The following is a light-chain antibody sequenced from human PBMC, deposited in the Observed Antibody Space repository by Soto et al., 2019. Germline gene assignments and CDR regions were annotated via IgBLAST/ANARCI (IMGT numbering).Light chain of an antibody. CDR2: EDN. CDR1: SGSIASNF. Sequence: NFMLTQPHSVSESPGKTVTISCTRSSGSIASNFVQWYRQRPGSSPTTLIYEDNQRPSGVPDRFSGSIDSSSNSASLTISGLETEDEADYYCQSYDSSNPHVVFGGGTQLTVL. CDR3: QSYDSSNPHVV. J-gene: IGLJ2*01. V-gene: IGLV6-57*01.